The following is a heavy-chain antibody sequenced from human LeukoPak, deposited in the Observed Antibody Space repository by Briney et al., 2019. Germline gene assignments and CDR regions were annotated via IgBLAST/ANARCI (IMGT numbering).Heavy chain of an antibody. Sequence: SETLSLTCTVSGYSISSGYYWDWIRQPPGKGLEWIGEINHSGSTNYNPSLKSRVTISVDTSKNQFSLNLTSVTAADTAVYYCAREYNNWFDPWGQGTLVTVSS. CDR1: GYSISSGYY. J-gene: IGHJ5*02. CDR2: INHSGST. CDR3: AREYNNWFDP. V-gene: IGHV4-38-2*02. D-gene: IGHD1-1*01.